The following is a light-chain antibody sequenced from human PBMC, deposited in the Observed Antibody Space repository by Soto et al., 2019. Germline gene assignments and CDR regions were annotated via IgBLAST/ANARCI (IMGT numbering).Light chain of an antibody. CDR3: MQALQTPWT. Sequence: EIVMTQYPLSLPVTPGGPASISCRSSQSLLHSNGYSYWDWYLQKPGQSPQLLIYLGSTRASGVPDRFSGSGSGTDFTLKISRVEAEDVGVYYCMQALQTPWTFGQGTKVDIK. CDR1: QSLLHSNGYSY. J-gene: IGKJ1*01. CDR2: LGS. V-gene: IGKV2-28*01.